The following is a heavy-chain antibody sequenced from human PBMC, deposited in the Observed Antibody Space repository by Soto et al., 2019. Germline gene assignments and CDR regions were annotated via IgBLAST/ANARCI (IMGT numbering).Heavy chain of an antibody. Sequence: QARLVQSGPEVKKPGASVKVSCKASGYPFTDFAISWVRQAPGQGLEWMGWISPYNGNTNYAQQLQGRVSMTADASTGTAYVEVRSLKSNDTATYFCARDGDYGDSRLHDSFDVWGQGTMVTVSS. D-gene: IGHD4-17*01. CDR1: GYPFTDFA. CDR2: ISPYNGNT. V-gene: IGHV1-18*01. CDR3: ARDGDYGDSRLHDSFDV. J-gene: IGHJ3*01.